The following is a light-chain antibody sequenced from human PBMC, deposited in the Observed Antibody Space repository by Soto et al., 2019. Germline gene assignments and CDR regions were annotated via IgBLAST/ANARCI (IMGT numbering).Light chain of an antibody. CDR2: KTS. Sequence: DIQMTQSPSTLSASVGDRVTITCRASQSINNWLAWYQQKPGKAPKLLIYKTSDLESGVPSRFSGSGSGTEFSLTISSLQPDDFATYYCQPYKSFSLTFGGGTRVEVK. V-gene: IGKV1-5*03. J-gene: IGKJ4*01. CDR3: QPYKSFSLT. CDR1: QSINNW.